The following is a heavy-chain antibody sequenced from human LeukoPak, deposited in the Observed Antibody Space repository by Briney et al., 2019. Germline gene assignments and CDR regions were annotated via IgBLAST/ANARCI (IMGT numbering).Heavy chain of an antibody. CDR2: IYYSGST. V-gene: IGHV4-59*01. J-gene: IGHJ6*03. CDR3: ARARYSSSWYLPGVQVDYYYYYMDV. Sequence: SETLSLTCTVSGGSISSYYWSWIRKPQRKGQGWDGFIYYSGSTNSNSSPKSRVTISVDTSKTQFSLKLSSVTAVDTAVYYCARARYSSSWYLPGVQVDYYYYYMDVWGKGTTVTVSS. CDR1: GGSISSYY. D-gene: IGHD6-13*01.